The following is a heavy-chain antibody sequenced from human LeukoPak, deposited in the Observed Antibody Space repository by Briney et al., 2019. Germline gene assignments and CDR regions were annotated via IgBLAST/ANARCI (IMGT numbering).Heavy chain of an antibody. D-gene: IGHD2-2*01. Sequence: PGGSLRLSCAASGFTFSSYGMSWVRQAPGKGLEWVSAISGSGGSTYYADSVKGRFTISRDNSKNTLYLQMNSLRAEDTAVYYCAKDGCSSTSCYADYYYYYYMDVWGKGTTVTISS. V-gene: IGHV3-23*01. CDR1: GFTFSSYG. J-gene: IGHJ6*03. CDR2: ISGSGGST. CDR3: AKDGCSSTSCYADYYYYYYMDV.